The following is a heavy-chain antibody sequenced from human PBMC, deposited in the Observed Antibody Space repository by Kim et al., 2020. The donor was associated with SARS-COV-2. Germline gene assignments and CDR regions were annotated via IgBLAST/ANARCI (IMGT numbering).Heavy chain of an antibody. CDR2: INPNSGGT. D-gene: IGHD2-2*01. CDR1: GYTFTGYY. J-gene: IGHJ5*01. V-gene: IGHV1-2*02. CDR3: ARGSLGYCSSTSCEAWFDS. Sequence: ASVKVSCKASGYTFTGYYMHWVRQAPGQGLEWMGWINPNSGGTNYAQKFQGRVTMTRDTSISTAYMELSRLRSDDTAVYYCARGSLGYCSSTSCEAWFDSWGQGTLVTVSS.